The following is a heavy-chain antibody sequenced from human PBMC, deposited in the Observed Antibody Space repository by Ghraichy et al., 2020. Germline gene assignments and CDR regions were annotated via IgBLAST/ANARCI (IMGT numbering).Heavy chain of an antibody. CDR1: GFTFSNAW. J-gene: IGHJ4*02. Sequence: GGSLRLSCAASGFTFSNAWMSWVRQAPGKGLEWVGRIKSKTDGGTTDYAAPVKGRFTISRDDSKNTLYLQMNSLKTEDTAVYYCTTDQGRRYYGSGSRGPHWGQGTLVTVSS. CDR3: TTDQGRRYYGSGSRGPH. D-gene: IGHD3-10*01. CDR2: IKSKTDGGTT. V-gene: IGHV3-15*01.